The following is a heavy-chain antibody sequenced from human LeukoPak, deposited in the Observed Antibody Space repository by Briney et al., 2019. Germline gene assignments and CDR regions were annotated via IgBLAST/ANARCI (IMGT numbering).Heavy chain of an antibody. CDR3: AKGGHSWQFDY. CDR1: GFTLSNYG. CDR2: ISYDGSNK. V-gene: IGHV3-30*18. D-gene: IGHD3-10*01. J-gene: IGHJ4*02. Sequence: GGSLRLSCAVSGFTLSNYGMHWVRQAPGKGLEWVAVISYDGSNKYYADSVKGRFTISRDNSKNTLYLQMNSLRAEDTAVYYCAKGGHSWQFDYWGQGTLVTVSS.